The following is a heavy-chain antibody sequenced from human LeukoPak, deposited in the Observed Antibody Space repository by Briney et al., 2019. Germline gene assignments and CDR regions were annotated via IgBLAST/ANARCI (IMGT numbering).Heavy chain of an antibody. Sequence: ASVKVSCKASGYTFTTYYMHWVRQAPGQGLEWMGVINPSGGSATYAQRFQGRVTMTRDMFTSTVYMELSSLRSEDTAVYFCARDQDYGSQAYYKTNYYYMDVWGKGTAVTVSS. CDR3: ARDQDYGSQAYYKTNYYYMDV. CDR2: INPSGGSA. D-gene: IGHD3-10*01. CDR1: GYTFTTYY. V-gene: IGHV1-46*01. J-gene: IGHJ6*03.